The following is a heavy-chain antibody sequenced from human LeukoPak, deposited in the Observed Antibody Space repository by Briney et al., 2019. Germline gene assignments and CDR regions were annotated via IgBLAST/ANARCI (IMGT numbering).Heavy chain of an antibody. Sequence: NPSETLSLTCAVYGASFSNYYWTWIRQPPGKGLEWIGEINHSGSTNYNPSLKSRVTISVDTSKNQFSLKLSSVTAADTAVYYCARMYYYDSSGYYYGDAFDIWGQGTMVTVSS. V-gene: IGHV4-34*01. CDR2: INHSGST. CDR3: ARMYYYDSSGYYYGDAFDI. J-gene: IGHJ3*02. D-gene: IGHD3-22*01. CDR1: GASFSNYY.